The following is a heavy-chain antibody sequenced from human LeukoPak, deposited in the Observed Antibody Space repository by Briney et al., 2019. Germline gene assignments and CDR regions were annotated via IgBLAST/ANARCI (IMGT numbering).Heavy chain of an antibody. CDR1: GFTFSSYS. J-gene: IGHJ5*02. Sequence: GGSLRLSCAASGFTFSSYSMNWVRQAPGKGLEWVSAISGSGGSTYYADSVKGRFTISRDNSKNTLYLQMNSLRAEDTAVYYCAKVAAYYDFWSGYNNWFDPWGQGTLVTVSS. CDR3: AKVAAYYDFWSGYNNWFDP. D-gene: IGHD3-3*01. CDR2: ISGSGGST. V-gene: IGHV3-23*01.